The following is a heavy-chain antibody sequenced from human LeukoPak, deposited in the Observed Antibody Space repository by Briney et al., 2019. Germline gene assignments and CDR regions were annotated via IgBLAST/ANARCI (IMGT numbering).Heavy chain of an antibody. V-gene: IGHV3-30*02. CDR1: GFTFSSYG. CDR3: AKEFHHSSSWYYFDY. D-gene: IGHD6-13*01. J-gene: IGHJ4*02. Sequence: PGGSLRLSCAASGFTFSSYGMHWVRQAPGKGLEWVAFIRYDGSNKYYADSVKGRFTISRDNSKNTLYLQMNSLRAEDTAVYYCAKEFHHSSSWYYFDYWGQGTLVTVSS. CDR2: IRYDGSNK.